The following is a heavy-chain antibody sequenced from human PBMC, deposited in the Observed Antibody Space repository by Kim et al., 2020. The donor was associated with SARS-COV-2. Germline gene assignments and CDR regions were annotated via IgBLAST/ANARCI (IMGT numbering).Heavy chain of an antibody. Sequence: GGSLRLSCAASGFTFSSYAMHWVRQAPGKGLEWVAVISYDGSNKYYADSVKGRFTISRDNSKNTLYLQMNSLRAEDTAVYYCARDGGAYVDFDYWGQGTLVTVSS. V-gene: IGHV3-30*04. CDR1: GFTFSSYA. CDR3: ARDGGAYVDFDY. D-gene: IGHD5-12*01. CDR2: ISYDGSNK. J-gene: IGHJ4*02.